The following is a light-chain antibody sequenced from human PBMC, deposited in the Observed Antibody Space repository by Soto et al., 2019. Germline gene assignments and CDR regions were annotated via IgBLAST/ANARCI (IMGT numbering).Light chain of an antibody. V-gene: IGLV2-8*01. J-gene: IGLJ1*01. CDR1: SSDVGAYDF. CDR3: SSFAKSNNFV. CDR2: EVT. Sequence: QSVLTQPPSASGSPGQSFTISCTGTSSDVGAYDFVSWYQQHPGEAPKLMIYEVTKRPSGVPDRFSGSKSGNTASLTVSGLQTEDEADYHCSSFAKSNNFVFGTGTKVTVL.